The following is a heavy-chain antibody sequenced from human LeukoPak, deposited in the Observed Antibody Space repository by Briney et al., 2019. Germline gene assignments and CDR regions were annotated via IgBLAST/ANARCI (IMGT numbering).Heavy chain of an antibody. J-gene: IGHJ3*02. Sequence: GGSLRLSCAASGFTFTSYWMHWVRQVPGKGLVWVARIGTDGSGTTYADYVQGRFTISRDNAKNTLFLQMNSLRAEDTAVYYCARDKYGGNSNAFDIWGQGTLVTVSS. CDR1: GFTFTSYW. V-gene: IGHV3-74*01. D-gene: IGHD4-23*01. CDR2: IGTDGSGT. CDR3: ARDKYGGNSNAFDI.